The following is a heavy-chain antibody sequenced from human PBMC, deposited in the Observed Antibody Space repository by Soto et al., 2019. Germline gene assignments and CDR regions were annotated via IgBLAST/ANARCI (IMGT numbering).Heavy chain of an antibody. D-gene: IGHD3-22*01. CDR3: ARELRYYDSSGYYFDY. J-gene: IGHJ4*02. V-gene: IGHV1-69*10. CDR2: IIPIFGIA. Sequence: ASVKVSCKASGGTFSSYAISWVRQAPGQGLEWMGGIIPIFGIANYAQKFQGRVTITADKYTSTAYMELSSLRSEDTAVYYCARELRYYDSSGYYFDYWGQGTLVTVSS. CDR1: GGTFSSYA.